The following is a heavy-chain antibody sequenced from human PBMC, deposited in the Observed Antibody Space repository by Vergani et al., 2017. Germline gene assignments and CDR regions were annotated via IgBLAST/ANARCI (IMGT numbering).Heavy chain of an antibody. Sequence: VQLVQSGAEVRKPGASVTVSCTASGYIFKNYYIHWLRQAPGQAFEWMGILNPTTGHTASAQKCMGRVDMTRDPSTDTSTGTVQMTLSSLRSEDTAVYYCAKSMGYXAGATCRAFYFDDWGQGTRVTVSS. CDR2: LNPTTGHT. CDR3: AKSMGYXAGATCRAFYFDD. J-gene: IGHJ5*02. CDR1: GYIFKNYY. V-gene: IGHV1-46*02. D-gene: IGHD3-3*02.